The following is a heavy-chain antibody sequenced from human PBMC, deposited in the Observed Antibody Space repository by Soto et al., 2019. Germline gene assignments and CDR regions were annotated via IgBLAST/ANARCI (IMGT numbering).Heavy chain of an antibody. V-gene: IGHV3-66*03. J-gene: IGHJ6*02. CDR1: GFTVSSNY. D-gene: IGHD2-2*01. CDR2: IYSCGST. Sequence: GGSLRLSCAASGFTVSSNYMSWVRQAPGKGLEWVSVIYSCGSTYYADSVKGRFTISRDNSKNTLYLQMNSLRAEDTAVYYCARAHPRRGGTSCSYYYYGMDVWGQGTTVTSP. CDR3: ARAHPRRGGTSCSYYYYGMDV.